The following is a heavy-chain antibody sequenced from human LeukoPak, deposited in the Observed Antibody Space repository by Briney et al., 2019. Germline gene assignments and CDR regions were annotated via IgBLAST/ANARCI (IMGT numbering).Heavy chain of an antibody. CDR2: MNPNSGNT. CDR3: ATGPWDTGMVFDAFDI. V-gene: IGHV1-8*01. CDR1: GYTFTSYD. D-gene: IGHD5-18*01. Sequence: GASVKVSCKASGYTFTSYDINWVRQATGQGLEWMGWMNPNSGNTGYAQKFQGRVTMTRNTSISTAYMELSSLRSEDTAVYYCATGPWDTGMVFDAFDIWGQGTMVTVSS. J-gene: IGHJ3*02.